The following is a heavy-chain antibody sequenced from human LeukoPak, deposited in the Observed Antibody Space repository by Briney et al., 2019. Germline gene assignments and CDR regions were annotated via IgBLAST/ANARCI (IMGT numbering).Heavy chain of an antibody. CDR2: MSGSGGMT. CDR3: AKGPFFYYDASGYNYFDS. J-gene: IGHJ4*02. Sequence: GGSLRLSCAASGFTFSSFAMSWVRQAPGEGLEWVSAMSGSGGMTYSADSVKGRFTISRDNSKDTLYLQMNSLRVEDTAIYYCAKGPFFYYDASGYNYFDSWGQGTLVTVSS. D-gene: IGHD3-22*01. CDR1: GFTFSSFA. V-gene: IGHV3-23*01.